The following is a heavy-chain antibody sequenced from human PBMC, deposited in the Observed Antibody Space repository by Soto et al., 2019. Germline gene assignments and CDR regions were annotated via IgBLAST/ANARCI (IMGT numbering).Heavy chain of an antibody. CDR3: ARDVIVATTERGYYYYGMDV. V-gene: IGHV7-4-1*01. CDR1: GYTFTSYA. J-gene: IGHJ6*02. D-gene: IGHD5-12*01. CDR2: INTNTGNP. Sequence: ASVKVSCKASGYTFTSYAMNWVRQAPGQGLEWMGWINTNTGNPTYAQGFTGRFVFSLDTSVSTTYLQICSLKAEDTAVYYCARDVIVATTERGYYYYGMDVWGQGTTVTVSS.